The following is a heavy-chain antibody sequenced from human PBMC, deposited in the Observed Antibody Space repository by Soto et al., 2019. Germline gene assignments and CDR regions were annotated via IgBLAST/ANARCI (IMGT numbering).Heavy chain of an antibody. J-gene: IGHJ4*02. Sequence: GGSLRLSCAASGFTFSDYYMSWIRQAPGKGLEWVSYISSSSSYTNYADSVKGRFTISGDNAKNSLYLQMNSLRAEDTAVYYCEKHYDSRNTFDYWGQGTLVTVSS. V-gene: IGHV3-11*06. CDR3: EKHYDSRNTFDY. CDR1: GFTFSDYY. D-gene: IGHD3-22*01. CDR2: ISSSSSYT.